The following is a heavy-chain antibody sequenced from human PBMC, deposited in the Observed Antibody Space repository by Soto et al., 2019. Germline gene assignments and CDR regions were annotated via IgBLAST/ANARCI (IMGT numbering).Heavy chain of an antibody. V-gene: IGHV3-21*01. CDR2: VSNGGSYT. D-gene: IGHD1-26*01. J-gene: IGHJ6*03. CDR1: GFSFRSYS. Sequence: EVQLVESGGGLVKPGESLRLACAGSGFSFRSYSFNWVRQAPGKGLEWVSSVSNGGSYTYYADSVKGRFTISRDNAENTAFLQMNSLRAEDTAVYYCSRDWDHMAVLGKGTTVTVS. CDR3: SRDWDHMAV.